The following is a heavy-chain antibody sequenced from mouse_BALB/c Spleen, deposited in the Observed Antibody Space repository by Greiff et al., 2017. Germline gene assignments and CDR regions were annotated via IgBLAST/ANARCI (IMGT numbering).Heavy chain of an antibody. CDR3: ARSPYYYGSSDYAMDY. D-gene: IGHD1-1*01. Sequence: EVQLQQSGPGLVKPSQSLSLTCTVTGYSITSDYAWNWIRQFPGNKLEWMGYISYSGSTSYNPSLKSRISITRDTSKNQFFLQLNSVTTEDTATYYCARSPYYYGSSDYAMDYWGQGTSVTVSS. V-gene: IGHV3-2*02. J-gene: IGHJ4*01. CDR2: ISYSGST. CDR1: GYSITSDYA.